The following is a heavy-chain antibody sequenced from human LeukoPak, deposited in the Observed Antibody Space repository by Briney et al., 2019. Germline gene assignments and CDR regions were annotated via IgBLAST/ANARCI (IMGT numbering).Heavy chain of an antibody. Sequence: GGSLRLSWAVSGITLSNYGMSWVRQAPGKGLEWVAGLSGSGGGTNYADSVQGRFTISRDNPKNTLYLQMNSLRAEDTAVYFCAKRGVVIRVFLVGFHKEAYYFDSWGQGALVTVSS. D-gene: IGHD3-10*01. CDR2: LSGSGGGT. CDR1: GITLSNYG. J-gene: IGHJ4*02. CDR3: AKRGVVIRVFLVGFHKEAYYFDS. V-gene: IGHV3-23*01.